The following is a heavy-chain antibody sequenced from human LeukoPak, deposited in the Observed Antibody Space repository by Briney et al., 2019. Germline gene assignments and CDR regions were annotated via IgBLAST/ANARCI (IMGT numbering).Heavy chain of an antibody. Sequence: VASVKVSCKASGYTFTGYYMHWVRQAPGQGLEWMGWISPNSGGTNYAQKFQGWVTMTRDTSISTAYMELSRLRSDDTAVYYCAREEGGGSGSFDYWGQGTLVTVSS. D-gene: IGHD6-19*01. CDR2: ISPNSGGT. J-gene: IGHJ4*02. CDR1: GYTFTGYY. CDR3: AREEGGGSGSFDY. V-gene: IGHV1-2*04.